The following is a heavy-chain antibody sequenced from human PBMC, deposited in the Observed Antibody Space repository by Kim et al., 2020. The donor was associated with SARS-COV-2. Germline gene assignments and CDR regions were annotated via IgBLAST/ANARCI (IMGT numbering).Heavy chain of an antibody. CDR2: ISAYNGNT. D-gene: IGHD2-15*01. J-gene: IGHJ4*02. Sequence: ASVKVSCKASGYTFTSYGISWVRQAPGQGLEWMGWISAYNGNTNYAQKLQGRVTMTTDTSTSTAYMELRSLRSDDTAVYYCASDGQYCSGGSCSTHPFDYWGQGTLVTVSS. V-gene: IGHV1-18*01. CDR3: ASDGQYCSGGSCSTHPFDY. CDR1: GYTFTSYG.